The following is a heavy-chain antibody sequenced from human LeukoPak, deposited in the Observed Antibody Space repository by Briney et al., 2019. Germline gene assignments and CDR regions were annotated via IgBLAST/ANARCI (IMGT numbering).Heavy chain of an antibody. V-gene: IGHV5-51*01. CDR3: ATGGTYCSTGACYFAY. CDR1: GYSFTNHW. J-gene: IGHJ4*02. Sequence: GESLKISCKGSGYSFTNHWLGWVRQMPGKGLEWMALIYPGDSGTRYSPSFQGQVTISADKSINTAFLHWNSLRASDTAMYYCATGGTYCSTGACYFAYWGQGTLVTVSS. D-gene: IGHD2-8*01. CDR2: IYPGDSGT.